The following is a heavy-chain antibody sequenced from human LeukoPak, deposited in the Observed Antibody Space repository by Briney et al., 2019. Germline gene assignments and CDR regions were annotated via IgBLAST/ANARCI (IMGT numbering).Heavy chain of an antibody. V-gene: IGHV1-18*01. Sequence: GATVKVSCKASRYTFTSYGTSWVQQAPGQGLEWMGWISAYNGNTNYAQKLQGRFTMTTDTSTSTGYMELGSLRSDDTAVYYCARDRIVVVPAATPDYYYGMDVWGQGTTVTVSS. CDR3: ARDRIVVVPAATPDYYYGMDV. D-gene: IGHD2-2*02. CDR1: RYTFTSYG. J-gene: IGHJ6*02. CDR2: ISAYNGNT.